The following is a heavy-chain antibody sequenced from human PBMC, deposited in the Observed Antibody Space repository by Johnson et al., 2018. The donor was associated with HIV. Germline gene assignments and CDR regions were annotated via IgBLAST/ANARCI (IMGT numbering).Heavy chain of an antibody. CDR1: GFTVSNNY. Sequence: VQLVESGGGLVQPGGSLRLSCAASGFTVSNNYMTWVRQAPGKGLEWVSLIYSGGSTYYADSVKGRFTISRDNAQNSLYLQMNSLRAEDTAVYYCGKEGRGGAFDIWGQGTMVTVSS. CDR3: GKEGRGGAFDI. D-gene: IGHD2-15*01. V-gene: IGHV3-66*01. J-gene: IGHJ3*02. CDR2: IYSGGST.